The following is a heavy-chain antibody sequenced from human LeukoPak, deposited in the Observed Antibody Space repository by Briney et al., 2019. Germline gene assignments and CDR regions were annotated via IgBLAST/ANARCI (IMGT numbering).Heavy chain of an antibody. V-gene: IGHV4-39*07. CDR2: IYYSGST. CDR3: ARRIVVVPAASGRGFDP. D-gene: IGHD2-2*01. Sequence: SETLSLTCTVSGGSISSSSYYWGWIRQPPGKGLEWIGSIYYSGSTNYNPSLKSRVTISVDTSKNQFSLKLSSVTAADTAVYYCARRIVVVPAASGRGFDPWGQGTLVTVSS. J-gene: IGHJ5*02. CDR1: GGSISSSSYY.